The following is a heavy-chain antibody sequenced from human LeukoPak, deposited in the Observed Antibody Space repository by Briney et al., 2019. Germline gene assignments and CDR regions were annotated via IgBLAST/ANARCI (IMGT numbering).Heavy chain of an antibody. D-gene: IGHD6-6*01. CDR3: AKDMGYSSSSGYYGMDV. J-gene: IGHJ6*02. CDR1: GFTFDDYA. Sequence: GRSLRLSCAASGFTFDDYAMHWLRQAPGKGLEWVSGISWNSGSIGYADSVKGRFTISRDNAKNSLYLQMNSLRAEDTALYYCAKDMGYSSSSGYYGMDVWGQGTTVTVSS. V-gene: IGHV3-9*01. CDR2: ISWNSGSI.